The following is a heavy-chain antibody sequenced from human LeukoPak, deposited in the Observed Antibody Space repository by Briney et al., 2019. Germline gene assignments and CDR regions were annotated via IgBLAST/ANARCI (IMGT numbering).Heavy chain of an antibody. CDR1: GYTFTSYA. CDR3: ARSPEHPPRGPDDYGDYNNWFDP. CDR2: INTNTGNP. D-gene: IGHD4-17*01. J-gene: IGHJ5*02. Sequence: ASVKVSCKASGYTFTSYALNWVRQAPGQGLEWMGWINTNTGNPTYVQGFTGRFVFSLDTSVSTAYLQISSLKAEDTAVYFCARSPEHPPRGPDDYGDYNNWFDPWGQGTLVTVSS. V-gene: IGHV7-4-1*02.